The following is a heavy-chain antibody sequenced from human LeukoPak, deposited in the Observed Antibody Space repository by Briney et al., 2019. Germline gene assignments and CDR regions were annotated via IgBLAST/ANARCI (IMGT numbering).Heavy chain of an antibody. CDR1: GYTLTSYG. D-gene: IGHD3-10*01. CDR2: IVVGSGNT. Sequence: SVKVSCKASGYTLTSYGISWVRQAPGQGLEWMGWIVVGSGNTNSAQKFQERVTITRDMSTSTAYMELSRLRSEDTAVYYCARDNSLLWFGELKFDPWGQGTLVTVSS. J-gene: IGHJ5*02. CDR3: ARDNSLLWFGELKFDP. V-gene: IGHV1-58*02.